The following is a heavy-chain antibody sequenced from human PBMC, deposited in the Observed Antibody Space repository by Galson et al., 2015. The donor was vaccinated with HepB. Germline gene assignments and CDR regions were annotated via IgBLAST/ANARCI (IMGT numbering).Heavy chain of an antibody. CDR3: ARATLHWFDP. V-gene: IGHV3-48*01. J-gene: IGHJ5*02. D-gene: IGHD2/OR15-2a*01. CDR2: ISSSGSTK. Sequence: SLRLSCAASTFIFSTYSMNWVRQAPGKGLEWISYISSSGSTKSYADSVKGRFTISRDNAKNSLYLQMNSLRAEDTAVYYCARATLHWFDPWGQGTLVTVSS. CDR1: TFIFSTYS.